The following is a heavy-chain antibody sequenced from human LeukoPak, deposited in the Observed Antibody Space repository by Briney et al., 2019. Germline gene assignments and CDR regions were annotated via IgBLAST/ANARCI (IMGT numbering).Heavy chain of an antibody. V-gene: IGHV4-59*01. CDR2: IYYSGST. CDR1: GGYISSYY. J-gene: IGHJ4*02. D-gene: IGHD3-10*01. CDR3: ARGGTYYGSGSYYNAPPDY. Sequence: PSETLSLTCTVSGGYISSYYWSWIRQPPGKGLEWIGYIYYSGSTNYNPSLKSRVTISVDTSKNQFSLKLSSVPAADTAVYYCARGGTYYGSGSYYNAPPDYWGQGTLVTVSS.